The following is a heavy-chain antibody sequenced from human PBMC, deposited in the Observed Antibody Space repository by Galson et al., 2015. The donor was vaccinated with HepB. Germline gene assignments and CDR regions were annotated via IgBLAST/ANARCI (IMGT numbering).Heavy chain of an antibody. Sequence: SLRLSCAASGFTFSSYSMNWVRQAPGKGLEWVSSISSSSSYIYYADSVKGRFTISRDNAKNSLYLQMNSLRAEDTAVYYCARDWGSDNYDISTGHLYYFDYWGQGTLVTVSS. D-gene: IGHD3-9*01. CDR3: ARDWGSDNYDISTGHLYYFDY. CDR2: ISSSSSYI. J-gene: IGHJ4*02. V-gene: IGHV3-21*01. CDR1: GFTFSSYS.